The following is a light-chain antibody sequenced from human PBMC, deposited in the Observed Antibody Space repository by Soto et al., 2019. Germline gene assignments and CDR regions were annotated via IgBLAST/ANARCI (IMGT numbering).Light chain of an antibody. CDR2: GAS. Sequence: EIVMTQSPATLSVSPGDRVTLSCRASESIGTNLAWYHQKPGQAPRLLIYGASTRATGIPARFSGSGSETEFTLTSSSLQSEDFAIYHCQQWIRWTFGQGTRLELK. CDR3: QQWIRWT. J-gene: IGKJ1*01. CDR1: ESIGTN. V-gene: IGKV3-15*01.